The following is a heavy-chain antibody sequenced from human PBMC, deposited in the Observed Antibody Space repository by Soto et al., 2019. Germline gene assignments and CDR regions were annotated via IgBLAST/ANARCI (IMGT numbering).Heavy chain of an antibody. D-gene: IGHD2-21*02. CDR2: MNPNSGNP. J-gene: IGHJ4*02. CDR1: GYTFTSYD. V-gene: IGHV1-8*01. Sequence: QVQLVQSGAEVKKPGASVKVSCKASGYTFTSYDINWLRQATGQGLEWMGWMNPNSGNPAYAQKFQGRVTITRNTTISTDYTELSSLRSEDMAVYYCASAWVTPRDDWGQGTLVTLSS. CDR3: ASAWVTPRDD.